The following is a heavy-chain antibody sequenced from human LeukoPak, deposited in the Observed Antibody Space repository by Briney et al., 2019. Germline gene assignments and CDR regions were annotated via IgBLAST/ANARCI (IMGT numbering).Heavy chain of an antibody. Sequence: SETLSLTCAVSGAPFSNYYWSWVRQSPRQGLEWIGEINHSGYTNYNPSLKSQVTMSIDTSKNQFSLKLTSVTAADAGVYYCTRAVAGHPDWGQGTLVTVSS. D-gene: IGHD6-19*01. J-gene: IGHJ4*02. CDR2: INHSGYT. CDR3: TRAVAGHPD. V-gene: IGHV4-34*01. CDR1: GAPFSNYY.